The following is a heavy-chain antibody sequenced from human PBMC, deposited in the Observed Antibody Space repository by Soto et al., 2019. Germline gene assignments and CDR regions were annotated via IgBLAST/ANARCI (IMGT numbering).Heavy chain of an antibody. CDR2: IYHSGST. D-gene: IGHD6-6*01. Sequence: SETLSLTCAVSGYSISSGYYWGWIRQPPGKGLEWIGSIYHSGSTYYNPSLKSRVTISVDTSKNQFSLKLSSVTAADTALYYCARDPFRSTYSSSASEAFDIWGQGTMVTVSS. CDR3: ARDPFRSTYSSSASEAFDI. V-gene: IGHV4-38-2*02. CDR1: GYSISSGYY. J-gene: IGHJ3*02.